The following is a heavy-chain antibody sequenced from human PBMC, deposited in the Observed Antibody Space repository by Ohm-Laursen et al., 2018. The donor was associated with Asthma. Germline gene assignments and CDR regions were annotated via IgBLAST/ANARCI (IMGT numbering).Heavy chain of an antibody. CDR2: ITSYSSTT. Sequence: GSLRLSCTASGFTFSSYSMNWVRQAPGKGLEWVSYITSYSSTTYYADSVKGRFTISRDNSKNTLYLQMNSLRAEDTAVYYCAKYVFGTTTMYFDYWGQGTLVTVSS. D-gene: IGHD1-7*01. CDR1: GFTFSSYS. J-gene: IGHJ4*02. V-gene: IGHV3-48*01. CDR3: AKYVFGTTTMYFDY.